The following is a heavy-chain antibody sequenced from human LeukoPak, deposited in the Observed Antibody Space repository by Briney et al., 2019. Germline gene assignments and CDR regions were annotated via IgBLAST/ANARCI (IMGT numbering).Heavy chain of an antibody. CDR3: ARIEAGWFDP. V-gene: IGHV4-59*01. CDR1: GDSITNDY. J-gene: IGHJ5*02. D-gene: IGHD3-10*01. CDR2: IIYSGNT. Sequence: SETLSLTCTVSGDSITNDYWTWIRQPPGKGLEYIGYIIYSGNTNYSPSLKSRVTISIDTSKDQFSLKLTSVTAADTAVYYCARIEAGWFDPWGQGTLVTASS.